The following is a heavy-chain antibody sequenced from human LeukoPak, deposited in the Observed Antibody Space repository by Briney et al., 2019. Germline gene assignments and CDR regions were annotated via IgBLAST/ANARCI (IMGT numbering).Heavy chain of an antibody. J-gene: IGHJ5*02. D-gene: IGHD2-15*01. CDR1: GYTFTGYY. CDR2: INPNSGGT. CDR3: ARDLGYCSGGSCYGSWFDP. V-gene: IGHV1-2*02. Sequence: GASVKVSCKASGYTFTGYYMHWVRQAPGQGLEWMGWINPNSGGTNYAQKFQGRVTMTRDTSISTAYMELSRLRSDDTAVYYCARDLGYCSGGSCYGSWFDPWGQGTLVTVSS.